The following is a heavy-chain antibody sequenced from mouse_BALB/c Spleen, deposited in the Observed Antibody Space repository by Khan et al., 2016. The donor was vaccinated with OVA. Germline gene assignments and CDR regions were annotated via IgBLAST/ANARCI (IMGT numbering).Heavy chain of an antibody. D-gene: IGHD1-2*01. CDR2: IDPANGNT. CDR3: DYSLLLCAMDY. CDR1: GFNIKDTY. J-gene: IGHJ4*01. Sequence: EVQLQESGAELMKPGASVKLSCTVSGFNIKDTYMHWVKQRPEQGLEWIGRIDPANGNTKYDTKFQGKATITADTSSNTAYLQLSSLTSEATAVNYCDYSLLLCAMDYWGQGTSVTVSS. V-gene: IGHV14-3*02.